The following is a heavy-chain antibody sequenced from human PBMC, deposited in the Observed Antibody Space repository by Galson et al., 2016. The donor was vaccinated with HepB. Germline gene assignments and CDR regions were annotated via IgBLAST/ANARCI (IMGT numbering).Heavy chain of an antibody. CDR3: VKGGGYSSGWYKGAFDY. Sequence: SLRLSCAASGFTFRTYGMHWVRQAPGKGLEYVSAISGNGGSTYYADSVKGKFTISRGNSKNTLYLQMSSLRTEDTAVYYCVKGGGYSSGWYKGAFDYWGQGTLVTVSS. CDR1: GFTFRTYG. D-gene: IGHD6-19*01. CDR2: ISGNGGST. V-gene: IGHV3-64D*06. J-gene: IGHJ4*02.